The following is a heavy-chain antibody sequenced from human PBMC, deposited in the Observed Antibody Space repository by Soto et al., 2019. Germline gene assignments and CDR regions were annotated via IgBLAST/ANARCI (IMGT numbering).Heavy chain of an antibody. CDR3: ARSTAMAQLFAEDYYYYGMDV. Sequence: PGESLKISCKGSGYSFTSYWIGWVRQMPGKGLEWMGIIYPGDSDTRYSPSFQGQVTISADKSISTAYLQWSSLKASDTAMYYCARSTAMAQLFAEDYYYYGMDVWGQGTTVTVSS. D-gene: IGHD5-18*01. J-gene: IGHJ6*02. CDR2: IYPGDSDT. V-gene: IGHV5-51*01. CDR1: GYSFTSYW.